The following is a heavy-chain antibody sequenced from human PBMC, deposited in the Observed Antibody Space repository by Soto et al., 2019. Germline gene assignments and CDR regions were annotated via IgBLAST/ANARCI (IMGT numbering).Heavy chain of an antibody. J-gene: IGHJ4*02. CDR2: ISYDGSEK. CDR3: AAWAEGATEVH. CDR1: GFTFNTYG. D-gene: IGHD2-15*01. V-gene: IGHV3-30*03. Sequence: GGSLRLSCAASGFTFNTYGMHWVRQAPGKGLEWVAVISYDGSEKYYVDSVKGRFTISRDNSKAILYLQMNSLRAEDTAVYYCAAWAEGATEVHWGQGTLVTVSS.